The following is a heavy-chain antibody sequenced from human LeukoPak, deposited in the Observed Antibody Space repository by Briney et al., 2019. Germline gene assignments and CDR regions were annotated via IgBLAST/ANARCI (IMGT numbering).Heavy chain of an antibody. CDR2: IYHSGSP. CDR1: GYSISSGYY. J-gene: IGHJ5*02. V-gene: IGHV4-38-2*02. D-gene: IGHD3-3*01. Sequence: PSETLSLTCTVSGYSISSGYYWGWIRQPPGKGLEWIGSIYHSGSPYYNPSLKSRVTISVDTSKNQFSLKLSSVTAADTAVYYCARAPGDFERWFDPWGQGTLVTVSS. CDR3: ARAPGDFERWFDP.